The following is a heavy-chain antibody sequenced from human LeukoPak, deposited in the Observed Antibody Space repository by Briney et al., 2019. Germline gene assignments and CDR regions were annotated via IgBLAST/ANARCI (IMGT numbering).Heavy chain of an antibody. J-gene: IGHJ4*02. CDR1: GFTFSDYW. Sequence: GGSLRLSCAASGFTFSDYWIHWVRQAPGKGLVWVSRINTDGSITNYADSVKGRFSISRDNAKNTLYLQMNSLRAEDTAVYYCARESYDYVWGSYFYFDYWGQGTLVTVSS. CDR2: INTDGSIT. D-gene: IGHD3-16*01. V-gene: IGHV3-74*01. CDR3: ARESYDYVWGSYFYFDY.